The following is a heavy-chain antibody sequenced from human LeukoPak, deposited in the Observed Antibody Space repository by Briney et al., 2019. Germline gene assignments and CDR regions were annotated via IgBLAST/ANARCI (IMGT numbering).Heavy chain of an antibody. V-gene: IGHV3-66*01. CDR2: IYSDGST. CDR1: GFTFSRYD. Sequence: GGSLRLSCAASGFTFSRYDMSWVRQAPGKGLEWVSLIYSDGSTYYADSVRGRFTISRDNSKNTLYLQMNSLRAEDTAVYFCARDLGYCSGGSCYVGYFDYWGQGTLVTVSS. CDR3: ARDLGYCSGGSCYVGYFDY. J-gene: IGHJ4*02. D-gene: IGHD2-15*01.